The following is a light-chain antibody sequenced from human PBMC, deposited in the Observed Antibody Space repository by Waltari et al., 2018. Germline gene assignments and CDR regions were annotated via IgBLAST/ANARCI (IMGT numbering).Light chain of an antibody. V-gene: IGKV3-20*01. CDR1: QSVSSSY. CDR2: GAS. J-gene: IGKJ4*01. Sequence: EIVLTQSSGTVALSSGERATLSCRASQSVSSSYLAWYQQKPGQAPRLLIHGASSRATGIPDRFSGSGSGTDFTLTISRLEPEDFAVYYCQQYDNWPLTFGGGTKVEIK. CDR3: QQYDNWPLT.